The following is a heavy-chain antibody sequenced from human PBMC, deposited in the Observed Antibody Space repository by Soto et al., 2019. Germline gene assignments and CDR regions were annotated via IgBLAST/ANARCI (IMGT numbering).Heavy chain of an antibody. V-gene: IGHV3-23*01. CDR3: AKGSGYDSRSSYYYYGMDV. J-gene: IGHJ6*02. CDR1: GFTSSSYA. D-gene: IGHD5-12*01. Sequence: GGSLRLSCAASGFTSSSYAMSWVRQAPGKGLEWVSAISGSGGSTYYADSVKGRFTISRDNSKNTLYLQMNSLRAEDTAVYYCAKGSGYDSRSSYYYYGMDVWGQGTTVTVSS. CDR2: ISGSGGST.